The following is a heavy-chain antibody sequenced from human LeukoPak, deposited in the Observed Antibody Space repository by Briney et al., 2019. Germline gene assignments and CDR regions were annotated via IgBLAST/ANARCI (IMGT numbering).Heavy chain of an antibody. CDR2: IKSKTDGGTT. Sequence: RGSLRLSCEASGFTFSNAWMGWVRQAPGKGLNWVGRIKSKTDGGTTDYAAPVKGRFTISRDDSKNTLSLQMNSLKTEDTAVYYCTSVYSRDSDYWGQGTLVTVSS. CDR3: TSVYSRDSDY. V-gene: IGHV3-15*01. J-gene: IGHJ4*02. CDR1: GFTFSNAW. D-gene: IGHD4-11*01.